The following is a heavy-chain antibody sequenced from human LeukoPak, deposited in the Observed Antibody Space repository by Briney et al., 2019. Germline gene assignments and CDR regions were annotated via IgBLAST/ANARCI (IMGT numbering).Heavy chain of an antibody. Sequence: PGGSLRLSCAVSGFTVSNNYMTWVRQAPGKGLEWVSVIYTGDTTYYADSVKGRFTISRDNSKNTVYLQMNSLRADDTAVYYCARWGSSVGFDYWRQGTLVTVSS. J-gene: IGHJ4*02. CDR2: IYTGDTT. V-gene: IGHV3-66*02. CDR1: GFTVSNNY. CDR3: ARWGSSVGFDY. D-gene: IGHD6-6*01.